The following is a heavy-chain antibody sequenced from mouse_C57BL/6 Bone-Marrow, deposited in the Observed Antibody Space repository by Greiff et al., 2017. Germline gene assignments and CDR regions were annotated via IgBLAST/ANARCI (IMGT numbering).Heavy chain of an antibody. CDR3: ARDYGSSYWYVDV. V-gene: IGHV1-85*01. CDR1: GYTFTSYD. CDR2: FYPRDGST. D-gene: IGHD1-1*01. Sequence: VMLVESGPELVKPGASVKLSCKASGYTFTSYDINWVKQRPGQGLEWIGWFYPRDGSTKYNEKFKGKATLTVDTSSSTAYMELHRLTSEDSAVYFCARDYGSSYWYVDVWGTGTTVTVSS. J-gene: IGHJ1*03.